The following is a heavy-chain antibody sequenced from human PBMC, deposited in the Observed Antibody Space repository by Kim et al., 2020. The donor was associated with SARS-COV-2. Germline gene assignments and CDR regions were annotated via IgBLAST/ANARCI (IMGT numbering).Heavy chain of an antibody. D-gene: IGHD1-7*01. Sequence: ASVKVSCKASGYTFTSYGISWVRQAPGQGLEWMGWISAYNGNTNYAQKLQGRVTMTTDTSTSTAYMELRSLRSDDTAVYYCARMAELELPENDAFDIWGQGTMVTVSS. CDR1: GYTFTSYG. CDR2: ISAYNGNT. V-gene: IGHV1-18*04. J-gene: IGHJ3*02. CDR3: ARMAELELPENDAFDI.